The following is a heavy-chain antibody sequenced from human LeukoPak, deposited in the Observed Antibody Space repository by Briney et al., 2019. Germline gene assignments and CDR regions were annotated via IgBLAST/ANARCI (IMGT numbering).Heavy chain of an antibody. CDR1: GFPFSNYD. V-gene: IGHV3-23*01. J-gene: IGHJ5*02. CDR3: AKREGYGYTS. D-gene: IGHD5-24*01. Sequence: GGSLRLSCAASGFPFSNYDMNWVRQAPGKGLEWVSGISARGSSTYYADSVKGRVTISRDNSKNTVYLQMNSLRAEDTALYYCAKREGYGYTSWGQGTLVTVSS. CDR2: ISARGSST.